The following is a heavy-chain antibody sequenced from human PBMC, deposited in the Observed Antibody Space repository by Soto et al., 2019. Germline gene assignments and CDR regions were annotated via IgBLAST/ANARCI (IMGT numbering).Heavy chain of an antibody. V-gene: IGHV3-66*01. D-gene: IGHD3-10*01. Sequence: EVQLVESGGGLVQPVESLRLSCAASGFTVSSDYMSWVRQAPGKGLEWVSVLYSGGLTYYADSVKGRFTISRDNSKNMLYLQMNSLRDEDTAVYYCARGLVRAFFDHWGQGTLVTVSS. CDR3: ARGLVRAFFDH. CDR1: GFTVSSDY. J-gene: IGHJ4*02. CDR2: LYSGGLT.